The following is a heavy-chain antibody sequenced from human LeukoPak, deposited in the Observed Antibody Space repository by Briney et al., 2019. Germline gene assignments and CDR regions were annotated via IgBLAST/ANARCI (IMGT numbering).Heavy chain of an antibody. Sequence: GGSPRLSCAASGFTVSSNYMSWVRQAPGKGLEWVSVIYSGGSTYYADSVKGRFTISRDNSKNTLYLQMNSLRAEDTAVYYCARVWSGVAGGFDYWGQGTLVTVSS. CDR2: IYSGGST. CDR1: GFTVSSNY. V-gene: IGHV3-53*01. J-gene: IGHJ4*02. D-gene: IGHD6-19*01. CDR3: ARVWSGVAGGFDY.